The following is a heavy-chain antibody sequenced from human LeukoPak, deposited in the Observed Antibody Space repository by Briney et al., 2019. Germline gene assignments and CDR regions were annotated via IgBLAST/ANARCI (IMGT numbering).Heavy chain of an antibody. Sequence: ASVKVSCKASGYTFTGYYIHWVRQTPGQGLEWMGWINPNNSNTYYAQNFQGGVTMTRDTSISTAYLELSSPRSDVTAVYYCARRFGRYESNGFYYGGFDYWGQGALATVSS. J-gene: IGHJ4*02. CDR1: GYTFTGYY. V-gene: IGHV1-2*02. CDR2: INPNNSNT. CDR3: ARRFGRYESNGFYYGGFDY. D-gene: IGHD3-22*01.